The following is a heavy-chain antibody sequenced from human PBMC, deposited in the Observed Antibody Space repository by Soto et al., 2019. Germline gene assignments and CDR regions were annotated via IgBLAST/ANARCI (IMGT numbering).Heavy chain of an antibody. J-gene: IGHJ4*02. Sequence: PGGSLRLSCAASGFTFSSYAMNWVRQAPGKGLEWVSVISGSGSSTYYADSVKGRFTISRDNSKNTLYLQMNSLRAEDTAVYYCASRSSGWYFDYWGQGTLVTVPQ. CDR1: GFTFSSYA. V-gene: IGHV3-23*01. CDR3: ASRSSGWYFDY. CDR2: ISGSGSST. D-gene: IGHD6-19*01.